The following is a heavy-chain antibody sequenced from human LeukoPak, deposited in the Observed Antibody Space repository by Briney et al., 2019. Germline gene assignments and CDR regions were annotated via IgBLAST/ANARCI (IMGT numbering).Heavy chain of an antibody. V-gene: IGHV3-30-3*01. D-gene: IGHD3-10*01. J-gene: IGHJ4*02. CDR1: GFTFSNYA. CDR2: ISNDGSNK. CDR3: ARGGWFIVDY. Sequence: GGSLRLSCAASGFTFSNYALHWVRQAPGKGLEWVAVISNDGSNKYFADSVKGRFTISRDNAKNTLYLQMNSLRAEDTAVYYCARGGWFIVDYWGQGTLVTVSS.